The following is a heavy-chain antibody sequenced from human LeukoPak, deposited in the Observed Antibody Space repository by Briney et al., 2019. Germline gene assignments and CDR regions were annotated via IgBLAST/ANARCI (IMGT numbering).Heavy chain of an antibody. CDR3: AIGYCRGGSCDDEPGDAFDI. Sequence: ASGKVSCKASGYTFTSYDINWVRQATGQGLEWMGWMNPNSGNTGYAQKFQGRVTMTRDMSTSTVYMELSSLRSEDTAVYYCAIGYCRGGSCDDEPGDAFDIWGQGTMVAVSS. J-gene: IGHJ3*02. CDR1: GYTFTSYD. CDR2: MNPNSGNT. D-gene: IGHD2-15*01. V-gene: IGHV1-8*01.